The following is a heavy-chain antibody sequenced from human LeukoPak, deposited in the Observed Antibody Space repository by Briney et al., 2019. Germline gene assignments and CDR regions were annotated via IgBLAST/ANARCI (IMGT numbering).Heavy chain of an antibody. V-gene: IGHV3-30*01. CDR3: VRDGYNGSPFDY. Sequence: GRSLRLSCAASGFTFSDYAMHWVRQAPGKGLEWLAVISYAGGEIYYADAVKGRFTISRDDSKNTVYLQMNSLRAEDTAVYYCVRDGYNGSPFDYWGQGTLVTVSS. CDR2: ISYAGGEI. D-gene: IGHD5-24*01. J-gene: IGHJ4*02. CDR1: GFTFSDYA.